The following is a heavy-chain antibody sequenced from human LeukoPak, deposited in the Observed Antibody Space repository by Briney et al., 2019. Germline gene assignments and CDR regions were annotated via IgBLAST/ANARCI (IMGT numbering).Heavy chain of an antibody. CDR2: IYPGDSDT. Sequence: GESLKISCKGSGYSFTSYWIGLVRQMPGKGLEWMGIIYPGDSDTRYSPSFQGQVIISADKSISTAYLQWSSLKASDTAMYYCASPSYSSSWPRDAFDIWGQGTMVTVSS. CDR1: GYSFTSYW. D-gene: IGHD6-13*01. CDR3: ASPSYSSSWPRDAFDI. V-gene: IGHV5-51*01. J-gene: IGHJ3*02.